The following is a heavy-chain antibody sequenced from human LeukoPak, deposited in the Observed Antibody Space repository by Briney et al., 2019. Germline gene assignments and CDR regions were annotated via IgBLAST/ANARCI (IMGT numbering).Heavy chain of an antibody. CDR1: GFTFSSYS. Sequence: PGGSLRLSCAASGFTFSSYSMNWVRQAPGKGLEWVSVIYSGGSTYYADSVKGRFTISRDNSKNTLYLQMNSLRAEDTAVYYCARSGATVVMGAFDIWGQGTMVTVSS. CDR2: IYSGGST. CDR3: ARSGATVVMGAFDI. V-gene: IGHV3-53*01. D-gene: IGHD4-23*01. J-gene: IGHJ3*02.